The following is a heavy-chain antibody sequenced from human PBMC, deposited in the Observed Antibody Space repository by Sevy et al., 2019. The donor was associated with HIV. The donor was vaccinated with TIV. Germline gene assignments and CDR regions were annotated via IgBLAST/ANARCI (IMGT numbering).Heavy chain of an antibody. D-gene: IGHD1-26*01. J-gene: IGHJ3*02. CDR1: GFTFSKYG. CDR3: AKPGKFSGSYLDAFDI. CDR2: ISYDGGNK. V-gene: IGHV3-30*18. Sequence: GSLRLSCAASGFTFSKYGMHWVRQAPGKGLEWVAVISYDGGNKYYADSVKGRFTISKDNFKNTLYLQMNSLRADDTAIYYCAKPGKFSGSYLDAFDIWGQGTMVTVSS.